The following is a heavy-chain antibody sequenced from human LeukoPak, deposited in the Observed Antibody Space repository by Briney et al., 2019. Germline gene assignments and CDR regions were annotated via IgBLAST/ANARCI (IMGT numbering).Heavy chain of an antibody. CDR1: VFTFSRYA. J-gene: IGHJ4*02. D-gene: IGHD1-26*01. Sequence: GGPLRLSCTASVFTFSRYAMHWVRQAPGKGLEGVTVKSYGGSNKYYAVSVKGRLTISRHNSKNTMYLQMNSLRAEDTAVYYCAASGGYYDSINDYWGQGTLVTVSA. V-gene: IGHV3-30*04. CDR2: KSYGGSNK. CDR3: AASGGYYDSINDY.